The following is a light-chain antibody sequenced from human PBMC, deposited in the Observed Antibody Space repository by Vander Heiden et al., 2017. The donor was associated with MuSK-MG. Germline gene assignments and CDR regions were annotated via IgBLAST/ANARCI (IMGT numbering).Light chain of an antibody. Sequence: QAVLTQPPSVSGTPGQRVPISCTGSSPTIGAGYAVHWYQQLPRPAPNPLLVVYTNPPSGGPDPFSGSRSGTSASPAITWLPPEDEADDYCQSFASNLGGPDFVFGGGTNLTVI. V-gene: IGLV1-40*01. CDR1: SPTIGAGYA. CDR3: QSFASNLGGPDFV. J-gene: IGLJ2*01. CDR2: VYT.